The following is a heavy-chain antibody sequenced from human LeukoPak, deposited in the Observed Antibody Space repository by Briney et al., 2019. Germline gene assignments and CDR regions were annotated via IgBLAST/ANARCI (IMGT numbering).Heavy chain of an antibody. CDR1: GFTFSSYE. V-gene: IGHV3-48*03. D-gene: IGHD1-26*01. Sequence: PGLALRLSCAASGFTFSSYEMNWVRQAPGKGLEWVSDISSSGSTIYYADSVKGRLTISRDNAKNSLYLQMSSLRAEDTAVYYCARDRENVIVGATKGLDYWGQGTLVTVSS. J-gene: IGHJ4*02. CDR2: ISSSGSTI. CDR3: ARDRENVIVGATKGLDY.